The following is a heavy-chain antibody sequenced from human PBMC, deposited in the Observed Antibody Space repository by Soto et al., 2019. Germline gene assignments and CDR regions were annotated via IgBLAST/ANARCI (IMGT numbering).Heavy chain of an antibody. D-gene: IGHD2-15*01. CDR3: ARDGGVAATLANYFDY. CDR2: MSRSSRYI. J-gene: IGHJ4*02. Sequence: GGSLRLSCAASGFTFNSYSMNWVRQAPGKGLELVSSMSRSSRYIYYADSVKGRFTISRDNAKNSVYLQINSLRAEDTAVYYCARDGGVAATLANYFDYWGQGTLVTVSS. CDR1: GFTFNSYS. V-gene: IGHV3-21*01.